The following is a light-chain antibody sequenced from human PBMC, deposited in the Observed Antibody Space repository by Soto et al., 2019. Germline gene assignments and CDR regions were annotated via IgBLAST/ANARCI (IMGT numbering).Light chain of an antibody. CDR3: QQYYTTPLT. CDR1: QGVLHTADNRNY. V-gene: IGKV4-1*01. Sequence: DIVMTQSPDYLPVSLGERATINCKSSQGVLHTADNRNYLAWYQQKPGQPPKLLIYWASTREFGVPDRFSGGGSGTDFTLTISTLQAEDVAVYYCQQYYTTPLTFGPGTKVDIK. J-gene: IGKJ3*01. CDR2: WAS.